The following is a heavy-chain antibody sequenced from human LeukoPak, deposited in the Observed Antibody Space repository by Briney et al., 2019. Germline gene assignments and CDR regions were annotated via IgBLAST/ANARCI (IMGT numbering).Heavy chain of an antibody. CDR3: VNYGMDV. CDR1: RFTFSMYA. J-gene: IGHJ6*02. V-gene: IGHV3-64*01. Sequence: GGSLRLSCAASRFTFSMYAMHWVRQAPGKGLEYVSAISSDGGSTYYANSVKGRFTISRDNSENTLYLQMGSLRAEDMAVYYCVNYGMDVWGQGTTVTVSS. CDR2: ISSDGGST.